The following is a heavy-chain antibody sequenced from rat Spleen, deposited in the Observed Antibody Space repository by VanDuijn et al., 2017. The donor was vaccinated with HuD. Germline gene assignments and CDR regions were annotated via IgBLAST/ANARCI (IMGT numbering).Heavy chain of an antibody. Sequence: EVQLVESGGGLVQPGRSLKLSYAASGFTFSDYNMAWVRQAPKKGLEWVATISYDGSITYYRDSVKGRFTISRDNAKSTLYLQMDSLRSEDTATYYCATRHDYFDYWGPGVMVTVSS. J-gene: IGHJ2*01. CDR2: ISYDGSIT. V-gene: IGHV5-7*01. CDR1: GFTFSDYN. CDR3: ATRHDYFDY.